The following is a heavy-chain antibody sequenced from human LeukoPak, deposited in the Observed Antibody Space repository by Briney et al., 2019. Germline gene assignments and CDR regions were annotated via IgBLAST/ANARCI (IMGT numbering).Heavy chain of an antibody. D-gene: IGHD5-18*01. CDR2: INPTPST. J-gene: IGHJ4*02. Sequence: WXWXXXXPXKGLEWSGDINPTPSTNYNPSLKRPVTISVDPSKHQFSLKLSSVTAAHTAVYYCARSSRTRGYSYGSFDYWGQGTLVTVSS. V-gene: IGHV4-34*13. CDR3: ARSSRTRGYSYGSFDY.